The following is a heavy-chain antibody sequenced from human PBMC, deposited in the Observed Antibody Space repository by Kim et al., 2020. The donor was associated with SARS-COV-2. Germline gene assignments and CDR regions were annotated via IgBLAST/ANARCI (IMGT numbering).Heavy chain of an antibody. D-gene: IGHD2-15*01. Sequence: SETLSLTCAVYGGSFSGYYWSWIRQPPGKGLEWIGEINHSGSTNYNPSLKSRVTISVDTSKNQFSLKLSSVTAADTAVYYCARDVVAASPAGMDVWGQGT. J-gene: IGHJ6*02. V-gene: IGHV4-34*01. CDR1: GGSFSGYY. CDR2: INHSGST. CDR3: ARDVVAASPAGMDV.